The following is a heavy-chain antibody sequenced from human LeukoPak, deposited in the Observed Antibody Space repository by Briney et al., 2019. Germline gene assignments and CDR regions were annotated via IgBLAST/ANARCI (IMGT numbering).Heavy chain of an antibody. J-gene: IGHJ6*03. CDR2: IIPIFGTA. D-gene: IGHD1-26*01. CDR1: GGTFSSYA. Sequence: SVKVSCKASGGTFSSYAISRVRQAPGQGLEWMGGIIPIFGTANYAQKFQGRVTITTDESTSTAYMELSSLRSEDTAVYYCARWWGGAELATRGYYYYMDVWGKGTTVTVSS. V-gene: IGHV1-69*05. CDR3: ARWWGGAELATRGYYYYMDV.